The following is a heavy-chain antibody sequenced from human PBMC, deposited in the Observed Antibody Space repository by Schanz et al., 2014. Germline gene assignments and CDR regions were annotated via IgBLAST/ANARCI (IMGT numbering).Heavy chain of an antibody. Sequence: QVQLVQSGAEVKKPGASVKVSCKASGYTFTSYGISWVRQAPGQGREWMGWISAYSGNSKYAQKLQGRVTMTRDTSTSTVYMELSSLRSEDTAVYYCARDGVDAAAGGNYWGQGTLVIVSS. J-gene: IGHJ4*02. CDR2: ISAYSGNS. CDR3: ARDGVDAAAGGNY. CDR1: GYTFTSYG. V-gene: IGHV1-18*01. D-gene: IGHD6-13*01.